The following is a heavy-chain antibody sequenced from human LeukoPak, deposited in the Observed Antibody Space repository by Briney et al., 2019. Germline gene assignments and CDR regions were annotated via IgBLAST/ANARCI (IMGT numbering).Heavy chain of an antibody. Sequence: GGSLRLSCAASGFTLSDYFMDWVRQAPGKGLEWVSVIYSDGKTYYADSVKGRFDISRDNSKNTLYLQMNSLRAEDTAVYYCARDTGGFDFWGQGTLVTVSS. CDR3: ARDTGGFDF. D-gene: IGHD3-16*01. CDR1: GFTLSDYF. J-gene: IGHJ4*02. CDR2: IYSDGKT. V-gene: IGHV3-53*01.